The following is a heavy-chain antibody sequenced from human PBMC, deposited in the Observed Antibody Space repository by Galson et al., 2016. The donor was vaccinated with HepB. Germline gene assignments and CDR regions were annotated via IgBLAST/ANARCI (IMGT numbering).Heavy chain of an antibody. Sequence: SETLSLTCTVSGDSINNDHWGWIRQPPGKGLEWIGYIYHSGSTNYNPSLKSRVTISVDTSKNQLSLRLTSVTAADTAVYYCATLSVIAAHFDYWGQGTLVTVSS. CDR1: GDSINNDH. J-gene: IGHJ4*02. D-gene: IGHD6-13*01. V-gene: IGHV4-59*01. CDR3: ATLSVIAAHFDY. CDR2: IYHSGST.